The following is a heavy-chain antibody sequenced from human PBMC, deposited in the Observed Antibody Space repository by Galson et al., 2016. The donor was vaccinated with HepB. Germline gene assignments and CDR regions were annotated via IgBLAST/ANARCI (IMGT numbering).Heavy chain of an antibody. D-gene: IGHD2-2*01. V-gene: IGHV1-24*01. J-gene: IGHJ4*02. Sequence: SVKVSCKVSGFSVSEFSMHWVRQAPGKGPEWMGGFNLDDGELVYAQKFQGRVTVTEDRSTDTTYLKLTSLTSDDTAVYYCTTGLRSTVEWGQGTLVTVSS. CDR3: TTGLRSTVE. CDR2: FNLDDGEL. CDR1: GFSVSEFS.